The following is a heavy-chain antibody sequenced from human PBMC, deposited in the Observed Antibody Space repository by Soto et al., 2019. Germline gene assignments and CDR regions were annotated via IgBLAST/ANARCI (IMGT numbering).Heavy chain of an antibody. V-gene: IGHV4-4*07. CDR2: IYTSGST. D-gene: IGHD1-26*01. J-gene: IGHJ4*02. CDR3: ARDHRWDSGSHEY. Sequence: SETLSLTCTFSVGSISSYYWSWIRHPAGKGLEWIGRIYTSGSTNYNPSLKSRVTMSVDTSKNQFSLKLSSVTAADTAVYYCARDHRWDSGSHEYWGQGTLVNVSS. CDR1: VGSISSYY.